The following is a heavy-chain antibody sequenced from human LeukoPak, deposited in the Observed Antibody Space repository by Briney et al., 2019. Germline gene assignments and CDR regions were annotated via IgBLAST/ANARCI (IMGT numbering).Heavy chain of an antibody. CDR3: ARHGGGSSKNFGS. J-gene: IGHJ4*02. V-gene: IGHV4-39*01. CDR2: IYYSSST. CDR1: GDSISTSSYY. D-gene: IGHD6-13*01. Sequence: PSDTLSLTCTLSGDSISTSSYYWRWIRQPPGRGLEWIGSIYYSSSTYYNPSLKSRVTISVDTSKNHFSLRLSSVTAADTAVYYCARHGGGSSKNFGSWGQGTLVTVSS.